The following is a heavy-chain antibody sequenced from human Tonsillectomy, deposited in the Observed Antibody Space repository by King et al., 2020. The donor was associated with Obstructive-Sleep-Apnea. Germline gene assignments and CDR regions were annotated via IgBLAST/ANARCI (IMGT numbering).Heavy chain of an antibody. Sequence: VQLVESGGGFVQPGGSLRLSCAASGFSISSYNMNWVRQAPGKGLAWISYISGSFSTISYADSVKGRFTISRDNAKNSLYLQMNSLRAEDTAIYYCARDIDRHIDYWGQGTLVTVSS. J-gene: IGHJ4*02. D-gene: IGHD1-26*01. CDR2: ISGSFSTI. V-gene: IGHV3-48*04. CDR1: GFSISSYN. CDR3: ARDIDRHIDY.